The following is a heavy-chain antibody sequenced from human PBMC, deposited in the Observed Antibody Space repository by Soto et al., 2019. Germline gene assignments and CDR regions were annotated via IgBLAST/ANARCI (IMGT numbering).Heavy chain of an antibody. V-gene: IGHV1-69*06. CDR3: ARDRRIAVASYYFDY. CDR2: VIPIFGTA. J-gene: IGHJ4*02. Sequence: SVKVSCKASGGTFSSYAISWVRQAPGQGLEWMGGVIPIFGTANYAQKFQGRVTITADKSTSTAYMELSSLRSEDTAVYYCARDRRIAVASYYFDYWGQGTLVTVSS. D-gene: IGHD6-19*01. CDR1: GGTFSSYA.